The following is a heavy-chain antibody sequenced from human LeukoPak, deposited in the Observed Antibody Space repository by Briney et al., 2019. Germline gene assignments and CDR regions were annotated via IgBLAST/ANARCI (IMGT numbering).Heavy chain of an antibody. CDR3: ARDQWFDP. CDR1: GYTFTSYY. Sequence: ASVKVSCKASGYTFTSYYMHWGRQAPGQGLEWMGVINPSGGSTSYAQKFQGRVSMTRDTSTGTVYMELRRLRPEETAVYSCARDQWFDPWGQGTLVTVSS. V-gene: IGHV1-46*01. CDR2: INPSGGST. J-gene: IGHJ5*02.